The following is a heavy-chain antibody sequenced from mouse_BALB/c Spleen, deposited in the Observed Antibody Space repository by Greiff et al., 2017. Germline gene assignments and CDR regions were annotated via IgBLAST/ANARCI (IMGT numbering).Heavy chain of an antibody. CDR2: IRLKSDNYAT. Sequence: EVKLMESGGGLVQPGGSMKLSCVASGFTFSSYWMSWVRQSPEKGLEWVAEIRLKSDNYATHYAESVKGKFTISRDDSKSRLYLQMNSLRAEDTGIYYCTREYYAMDYWGQGTSVTVSS. J-gene: IGHJ4*01. CDR1: GFTFSSYW. V-gene: IGHV6-6*02. CDR3: TREYYAMDY.